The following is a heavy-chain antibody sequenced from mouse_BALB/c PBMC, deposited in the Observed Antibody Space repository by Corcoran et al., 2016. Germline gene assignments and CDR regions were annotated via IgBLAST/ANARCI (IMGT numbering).Heavy chain of an antibody. CDR1: NYTFTSYH. CDR3: AREYSGKYHLDY. J-gene: IGHJ4*01. V-gene: IGHV1-66*01. CDR2: IRSSGGDT. Sequence: QVQMEQSGAEVKNPGASAKVSCRPSNYTFTSYHIHWVRQAPGQGLEWMGIIRSSGGDTTFAQKFQGRVTMARDASTKTGYMELSSLRSEDTAMYYCAREYSGKYHLDYWGQGTLVTVSS. D-gene: IGHD1-3*01.